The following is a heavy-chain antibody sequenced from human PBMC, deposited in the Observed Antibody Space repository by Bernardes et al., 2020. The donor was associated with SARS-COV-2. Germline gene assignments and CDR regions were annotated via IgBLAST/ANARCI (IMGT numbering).Heavy chain of an antibody. V-gene: IGHV4-39*02. D-gene: IGHD6-19*01. J-gene: IGHJ4*02. CDR3: VRAAYSSAWAYFNY. CDR2: ISYSEGT. Sequence: SETLSVTCTVSGGSISSSGDYWGWIRQPPGKGLEWIGSISYSEGTYYNPSLKSRVTISVDTSKNHFSLKLRSVTATDTAVYYCVRAAYSSAWAYFNYWGQGALVTVSS. CDR1: GGSISSSGDY.